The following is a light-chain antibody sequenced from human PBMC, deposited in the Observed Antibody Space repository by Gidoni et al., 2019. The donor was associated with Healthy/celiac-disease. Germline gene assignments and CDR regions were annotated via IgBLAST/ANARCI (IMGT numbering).Light chain of an antibody. Sequence: EIVLTQSPATLALSPGDRATTSCRASQSVSSYLAWYQQKPGQAPRLLIYDASNRATGIPARFSGSGSGTDFTLTISSLEPEDFAVYYCQQRSNWPRLTFGGGTKVEIK. V-gene: IGKV3-11*01. CDR2: DAS. CDR1: QSVSSY. J-gene: IGKJ4*01. CDR3: QQRSNWPRLT.